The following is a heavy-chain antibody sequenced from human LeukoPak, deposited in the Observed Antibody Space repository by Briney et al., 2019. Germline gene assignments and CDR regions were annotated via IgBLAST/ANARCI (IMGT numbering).Heavy chain of an antibody. D-gene: IGHD3-9*01. CDR3: AKGLHDYDILTGPVDY. J-gene: IGHJ4*02. CDR1: GFTFDDYT. CDR2: ISWDGGST. V-gene: IGHV3-43*01. Sequence: GGSLRLSCAASGFTFDDYTTHWVRQAPGKGLEWVSLISWDGGSTYYADSVKGRFTISRDNAKNSLYLQMNSLRAEDTALYYCAKGLHDYDILTGPVDYWGQGTLVTVSS.